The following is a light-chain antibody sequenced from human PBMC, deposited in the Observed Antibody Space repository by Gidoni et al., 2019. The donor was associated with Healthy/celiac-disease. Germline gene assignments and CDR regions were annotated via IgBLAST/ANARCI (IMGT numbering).Light chain of an antibody. Sequence: AIRMTHSPSSFSASTGDRVTITCRASQGISSYLAWYQQKPGKAPKPLIYAASTLQSGVPSRFSGSGSGTDFTLTISCLQSEDFATYYCQQYYSYPLFTFXPXTKVDIK. CDR3: QQYYSYPLFT. CDR2: AAS. V-gene: IGKV1-8*01. CDR1: QGISSY. J-gene: IGKJ3*01.